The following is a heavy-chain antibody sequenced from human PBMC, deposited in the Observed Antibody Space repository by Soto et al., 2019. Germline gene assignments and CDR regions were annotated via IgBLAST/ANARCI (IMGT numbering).Heavy chain of an antibody. Sequence: GASEKVSCKASGGTFSSYTLSWVRQAPGQGLEWMGRIIPILGIANYAQKFQGRVTITADKSTSTAYMELSSLRSEDTAVYYCARAGLDYDSSGFFDYWGQGTLVTVSS. J-gene: IGHJ4*02. CDR3: ARAGLDYDSSGFFDY. CDR1: GGTFSSYT. V-gene: IGHV1-69*02. D-gene: IGHD3-22*01. CDR2: IIPILGIA.